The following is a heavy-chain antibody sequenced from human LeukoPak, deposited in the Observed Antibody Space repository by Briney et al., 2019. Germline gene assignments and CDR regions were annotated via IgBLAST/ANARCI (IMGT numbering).Heavy chain of an antibody. CDR1: GFTFSSYS. Sequence: PGGSLRLSCAASGFTFSSYSMNWVRQAPGKGLEWVSSISSSSSYIYYADSVKGRFTISRDNAKNSLYLQMNSLRAEDTAVCYCARGYYYGSGSYYPLAYWGQGTLVTVSS. D-gene: IGHD3-10*01. CDR2: ISSSSSYI. J-gene: IGHJ4*02. V-gene: IGHV3-21*01. CDR3: ARGYYYGSGSYYPLAY.